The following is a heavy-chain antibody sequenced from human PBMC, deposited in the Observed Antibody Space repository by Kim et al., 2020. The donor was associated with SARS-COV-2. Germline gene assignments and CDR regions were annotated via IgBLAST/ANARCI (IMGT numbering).Heavy chain of an antibody. J-gene: IGHJ4*02. CDR1: GFTFSSYA. Sequence: GGSLRLSCAASGFTFSSYAMSWVRQAPGKGLEWVSAISGSGGSTYYADSVKGRFTISRDNSKNTLYLQMNSLRAEDTAVYYCAKSAQRARWLRLGLKECFQDYWGQGPLVTVSS. D-gene: IGHD5-12*01. V-gene: IGHV3-23*01. CDR2: ISGSGGST. CDR3: AKSAQRARWLRLGLKECFQDY.